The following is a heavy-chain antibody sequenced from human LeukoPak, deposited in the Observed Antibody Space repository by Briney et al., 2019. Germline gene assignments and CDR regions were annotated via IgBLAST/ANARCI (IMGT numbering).Heavy chain of an antibody. J-gene: IGHJ4*02. CDR1: GFTVSSNY. D-gene: IGHD3-22*01. Sequence: GGSLRLSCAASGFTVSSNYMSWVRQAPGKGLEWVGRIKSKPVGGTIDYAAPVKGRFTISRDDSKNTVYLQMNSLKTEDTAVYYCGTGRVTMIDYWGQGTLVTVSS. CDR2: IKSKPVGGTI. V-gene: IGHV3-15*01. CDR3: GTGRVTMIDY.